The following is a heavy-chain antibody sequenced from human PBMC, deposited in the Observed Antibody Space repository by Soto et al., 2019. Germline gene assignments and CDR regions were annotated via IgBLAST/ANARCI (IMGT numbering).Heavy chain of an antibody. Sequence: TLSLTCSVSGASIRSGGYYWSWLRQSPGKGLEWIGHIYYTGSTFYSPSLKSRLTISLDTSKKQFSLDLRSVTAADTAMYYCARIEMASIKWGRGTLVTVSS. CDR1: GASIRSGGYY. V-gene: IGHV4-31*02. CDR3: ARIEMASIK. J-gene: IGHJ4*02. CDR2: IYYTGST.